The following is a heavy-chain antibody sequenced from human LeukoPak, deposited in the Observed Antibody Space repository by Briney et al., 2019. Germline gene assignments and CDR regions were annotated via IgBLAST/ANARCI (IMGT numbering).Heavy chain of an antibody. Sequence: GGSLRLSCAASGFTFSNAWMSWVRQAPGKGPEWVSYISDDSDTIHYADSAKGRFTMSRDNAKNSLFLQMNSLRADDTAVYYCARATRNGYDYWGQGTLVTVSS. J-gene: IGHJ4*02. D-gene: IGHD5-24*01. CDR1: GFTFSNAW. V-gene: IGHV3-48*04. CDR2: ISDDSDTI. CDR3: ARATRNGYDY.